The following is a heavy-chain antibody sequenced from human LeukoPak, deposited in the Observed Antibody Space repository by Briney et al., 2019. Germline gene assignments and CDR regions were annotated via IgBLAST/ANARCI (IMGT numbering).Heavy chain of an antibody. CDR3: ARSAYYDLKGNYYYYGMDV. D-gene: IGHD3-3*01. CDR2: MNPNSGNT. V-gene: IGHV1-8*01. Sequence: GASVKVSCKASGYTFTSYDINWVRQATGQGLEWMGWMNPNSGNTGYAQKFQDRVTMTRNTSISTAYMELSSLRSEDTAVYYCARSAYYDLKGNYYYYGMDVWGQGTTVTVSS. J-gene: IGHJ6*02. CDR1: GYTFTSYD.